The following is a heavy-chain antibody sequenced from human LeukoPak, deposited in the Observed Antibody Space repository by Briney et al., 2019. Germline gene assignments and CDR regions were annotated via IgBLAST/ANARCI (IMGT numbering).Heavy chain of an antibody. V-gene: IGHV3-66*01. Sequence: GGSLRLSCAVSGFTVTTNSMSGVRQAPGKGRKWVSVIYSGGSTYYADSVKGRFTISRDYSKNTLYLQMNSLRAEDTAVYYCARDPGGWGNFDYWGQGTLVTVSS. CDR3: ARDPGGWGNFDY. D-gene: IGHD6-19*01. CDR1: GFTVTTNS. J-gene: IGHJ4*02. CDR2: IYSGGST.